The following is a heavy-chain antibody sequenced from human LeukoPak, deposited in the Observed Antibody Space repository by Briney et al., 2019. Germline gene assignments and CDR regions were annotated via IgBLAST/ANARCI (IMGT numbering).Heavy chain of an antibody. CDR2: INPDGSAK. D-gene: IGHD1-14*01. CDR1: GFTFSTSW. Sequence: GGSLRLSCAASGFTFSTSWMTWVRQAPGKGLEWVANINPDGSAKNYVGFVQGRSTISRDNAKNSVYLQMSSLRAEDTAVYFCARDVAYNAFDYWGQGTLVTVSS. V-gene: IGHV3-7*01. J-gene: IGHJ4*02. CDR3: ARDVAYNAFDY.